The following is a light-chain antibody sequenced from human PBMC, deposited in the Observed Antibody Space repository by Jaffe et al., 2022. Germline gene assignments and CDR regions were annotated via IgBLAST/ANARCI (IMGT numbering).Light chain of an antibody. Sequence: QSALTQPASVSGSPGQSITISCTGTSGDIGGYKYVSWYQQHPGKAPKLMIYDVTNRPSGVSNRFSGSKSGNTASLTISGLQAEDEADYYCNSYSSSTTLYVFGTGTKVTVL. CDR3: NSYSSSTTLYV. V-gene: IGLV2-14*03. CDR1: SGDIGGYKY. J-gene: IGLJ1*01. CDR2: DVT.